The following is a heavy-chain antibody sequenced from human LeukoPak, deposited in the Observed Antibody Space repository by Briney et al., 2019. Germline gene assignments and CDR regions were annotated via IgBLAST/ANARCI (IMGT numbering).Heavy chain of an antibody. CDR1: GFTFSSYA. V-gene: IGHV3-48*01. J-gene: IGHJ4*02. Sequence: GGSLRLSCAASGFTFSSYAMSWVRQAPGKGLEWVSAISGSSSTIYYADSVKGRFTISRDNAKNSLYLQMNSLRAEDTALYYCAREGYDSSGYYFDYWGQGTLVTVSS. D-gene: IGHD3-22*01. CDR2: ISGSSSTI. CDR3: AREGYDSSGYYFDY.